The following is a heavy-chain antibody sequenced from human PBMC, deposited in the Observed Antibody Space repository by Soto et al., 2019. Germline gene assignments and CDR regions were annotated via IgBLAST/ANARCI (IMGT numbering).Heavy chain of an antibody. D-gene: IGHD4-17*01. J-gene: IGHJ4*02. CDR1: VVSVSSGSFY. CDR2: ISYSGTT. CDR3: ARGETVTQYDY. Sequence: PSETLSVTCTSSVVSVSSGSFYWAWIRQPPGKGLEWIGFISYSGTTNYNPSLKSRVTISVDTSRSQISLMVSSLTAADTAMYYCARGETVTQYDYWGQGTMVTVSS. V-gene: IGHV4-61*01.